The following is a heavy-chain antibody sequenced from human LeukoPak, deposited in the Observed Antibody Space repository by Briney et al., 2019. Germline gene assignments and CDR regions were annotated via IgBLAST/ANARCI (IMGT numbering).Heavy chain of an antibody. V-gene: IGHV3-23*01. J-gene: IGHJ4*02. CDR3: ATSRFF. D-gene: IGHD3-10*01. CDR2: ISGSGVSA. CDR1: GVTFTSYA. Sequence: GGSLRLSCAASGVTFTSYAMSWVRQAPGKGLEWVSAISGSGVSAYYADSVKGRFTISRDNSKNALYLQMNSLRGEDTAVYYCATSRFFWGQGTLVTVSS.